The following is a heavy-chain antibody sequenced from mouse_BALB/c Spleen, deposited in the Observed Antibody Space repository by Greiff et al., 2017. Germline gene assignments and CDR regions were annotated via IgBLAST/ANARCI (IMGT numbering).Heavy chain of an antibody. Sequence: DVKLQESGAELVKPGASVKLSCTASGFNIKDTYMHWVKQRPEQGLEWIGRIDPANGNTKYDPKFQGKATITADTSSNTAYLQLSSLTSEDTAVYYCAREDGYGYFDVWGAGTTVTVSS. CDR3: AREDGYGYFDV. J-gene: IGHJ1*01. CDR2: IDPANGNT. D-gene: IGHD2-3*01. V-gene: IGHV14-3*02. CDR1: GFNIKDTY.